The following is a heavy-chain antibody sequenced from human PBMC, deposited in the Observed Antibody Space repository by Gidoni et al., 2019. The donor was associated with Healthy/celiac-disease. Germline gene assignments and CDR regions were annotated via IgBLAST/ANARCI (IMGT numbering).Heavy chain of an antibody. CDR2: IWYDGSNK. Sequence: QVQLVESGGGVVQPGMSLRLSCAASGFTFSRYGMHWVRQAPGKGLEWVAVIWYDGSNKYYADSVKGRFTISRDNSKNTLYLQMNSLRAEDTAVYYCARGGYGGQGDYWGQGTLVTVSS. V-gene: IGHV3-33*01. CDR3: ARGGYGGQGDY. J-gene: IGHJ4*02. CDR1: GFTFSRYG. D-gene: IGHD4-17*01.